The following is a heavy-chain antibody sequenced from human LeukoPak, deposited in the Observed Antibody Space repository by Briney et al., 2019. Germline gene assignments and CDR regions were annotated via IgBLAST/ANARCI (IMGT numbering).Heavy chain of an antibody. CDR1: GGTFSSYA. D-gene: IGHD3-10*01. CDR3: ARGLCDVLFGSCYYYMDV. CDR2: MNPNSGNT. V-gene: IGHV1-8*02. J-gene: IGHJ6*03. Sequence: ASVKVSCKASGGTFSSYAINWVRQATGQGLEWMGWMNPNSGNTGYAQKFQGRVTMTRNTSISTAYMELSSLRSEDTAVYYCARGLCDVLFGSCYYYMDVWGKGTTVTISS.